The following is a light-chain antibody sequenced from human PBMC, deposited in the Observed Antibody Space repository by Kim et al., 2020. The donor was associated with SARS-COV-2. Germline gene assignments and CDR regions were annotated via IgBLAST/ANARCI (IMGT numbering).Light chain of an antibody. CDR2: GAS. Sequence: EIVLTQSPGTLSLSPGERATLSCRASQSVSSSYLAWYQQKPGQAPRLLIYGASSRATGIPDRFSGSGSGTDFTLTISRLEPEDFAVYYCQQYGSSPYPFGQRTKLEI. V-gene: IGKV3-20*01. CDR1: QSVSSSY. J-gene: IGKJ2*01. CDR3: QQYGSSPYP.